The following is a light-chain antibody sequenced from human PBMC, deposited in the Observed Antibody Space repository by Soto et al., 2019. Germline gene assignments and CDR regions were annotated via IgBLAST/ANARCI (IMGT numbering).Light chain of an antibody. Sequence: DLQLTQSPSFLSSSVVERFTITCLASQGISTYLAWYPQKPGRAPTLLIYVASTLQSGVPSRFSGSGSGTEFTLTISSLQPEDFATYYCQQLNSYPLTFGGGTKVDNK. CDR3: QQLNSYPLT. V-gene: IGKV1-9*01. CDR2: VAS. J-gene: IGKJ4*01. CDR1: QGISTY.